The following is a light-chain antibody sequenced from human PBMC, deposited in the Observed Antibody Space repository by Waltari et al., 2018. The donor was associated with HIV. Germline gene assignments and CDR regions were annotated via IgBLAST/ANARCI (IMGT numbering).Light chain of an antibody. CDR3: CSFAGSYTWL. CDR1: SSDVGVYNY. V-gene: IGLV2-11*01. Sequence: QSALTQPRSVSGSPGQSVTISCTGTSSDVGVYNYVSWYQQLPGKAPKLMIYDLTERPSGVPDRFSGSKSGNTASLTISGLQAEDEADYYCCSFAGSYTWLFGGGTKLTVL. J-gene: IGLJ2*01. CDR2: DLT.